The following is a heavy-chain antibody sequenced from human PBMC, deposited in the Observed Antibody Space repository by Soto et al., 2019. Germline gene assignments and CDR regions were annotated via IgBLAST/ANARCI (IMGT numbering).Heavy chain of an antibody. V-gene: IGHV1-69*06. D-gene: IGHD2-2*01. CDR1: GGTLSNNA. Sequence: QVQLVQSGTEVKKPGSSVKVSCKASGGTLSNNAISWVRQAPGQGLEWIGRITPHSATTHYAQKIQGRVTRTTNRSASTAYMELTSLTSEDTAVYYCARGSDDRGTVVVPASIPFYYGMAVWAQATTVTASS. CDR3: ARGSDDRGTVVVPASIPFYYGMAV. J-gene: IGHJ6*02. CDR2: ITPHSATT.